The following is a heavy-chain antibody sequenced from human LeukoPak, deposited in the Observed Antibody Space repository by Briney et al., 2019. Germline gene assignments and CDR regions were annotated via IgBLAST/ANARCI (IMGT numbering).Heavy chain of an antibody. V-gene: IGHV3-21*01. J-gene: IGHJ4*02. CDR2: ISSSSSYI. D-gene: IGHD2-2*01. CDR1: GFTFSSYS. CDR3: GRVPPPNVVVPAASDY. Sequence: GGSLRLSCAASGFTFSSYSMNWVRQAPGKGLEWVSSISSSSSYIYYADSVKGRFTISRDNAENSLYLQMNSLRAEDTAVYYCGRVPPPNVVVPAASDYGGRETGVTFSS.